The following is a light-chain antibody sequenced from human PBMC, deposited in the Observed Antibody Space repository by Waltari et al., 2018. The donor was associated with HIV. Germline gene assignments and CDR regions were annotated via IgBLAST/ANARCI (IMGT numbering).Light chain of an antibody. CDR2: EVY. Sequence: QSALTQPPSASGSPGQSVTISCTGSSSDIGGYDFVSWFQQHPGKAPNLVIYEVYTRPSGVPDRFSGSKSGNTASLTVSGLQAEDEAYYHCSAYAGNYNLVFGGGTKLTVL. CDR1: SSDIGGYDF. CDR3: SAYAGNYNLV. V-gene: IGLV2-8*01. J-gene: IGLJ3*02.